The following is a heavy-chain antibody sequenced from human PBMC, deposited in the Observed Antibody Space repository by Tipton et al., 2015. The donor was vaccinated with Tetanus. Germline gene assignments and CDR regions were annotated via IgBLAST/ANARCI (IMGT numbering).Heavy chain of an antibody. D-gene: IGHD3-9*01. V-gene: IGHV4-31*03. Sequence: TLSLTCTVSGGSISSGGYYWSWIRQHPGKGLEWIGYIYYSGSTYYNPSLKGRVTILVDTSKNQFSLKLSSVTAADTAVYYCARDRYYDILTGYYGVGVDRLYGMDVWGQGTTVTVSS. CDR3: ARDRYYDILTGYYGVGVDRLYGMDV. J-gene: IGHJ6*02. CDR2: IYYSGST. CDR1: GGSISSGGYY.